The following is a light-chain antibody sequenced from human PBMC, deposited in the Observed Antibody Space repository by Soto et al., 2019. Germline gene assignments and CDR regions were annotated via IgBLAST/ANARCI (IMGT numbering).Light chain of an antibody. J-gene: IGKJ1*01. CDR3: QQSNNWPRT. CDR1: QGIINY. V-gene: IGKV1-9*01. Sequence: IQLTQSPSSLAASMVDRGPITCRASQGIINYLAWYQQKPGKAPKLLIYGASTLQGGVPSRFSGSGSGTEFTLTISSLQSEDFAVYYCQQSNNWPRTFGQGTNVDI. CDR2: GAS.